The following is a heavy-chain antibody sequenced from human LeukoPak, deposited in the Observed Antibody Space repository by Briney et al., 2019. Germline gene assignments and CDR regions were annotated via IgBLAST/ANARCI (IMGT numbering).Heavy chain of an antibody. J-gene: IGHJ4*02. CDR3: ARDRGGSYSAIDY. Sequence: PGGSLRLSCAASGFTFSSYSMNWVRQAPGEGLEWVSFISSSSSTIYYADSVKGRFTISRDNAKNSLYLQMNSLRAEDTAVHYCARDRGGSYSAIDYWGQGTLVTVSS. V-gene: IGHV3-48*04. CDR2: ISSSSSTI. D-gene: IGHD1-26*01. CDR1: GFTFSSYS.